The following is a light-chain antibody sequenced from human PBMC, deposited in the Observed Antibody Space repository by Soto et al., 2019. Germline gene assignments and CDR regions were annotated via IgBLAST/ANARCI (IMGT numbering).Light chain of an antibody. CDR3: QQYNSWPRT. V-gene: IGKV3-15*01. CDR1: QSVSSN. CDR2: GAS. J-gene: IGKJ1*01. Sequence: EIMMTQSPATLSVSPGERATLSCRASQSVSSNLAWYQQKPGQAPRLLIYGASTWATGIPARFSGSGSGTEFTLTISSLQSEDFAVYYCQQYNSWPRTFGQGTKVEIK.